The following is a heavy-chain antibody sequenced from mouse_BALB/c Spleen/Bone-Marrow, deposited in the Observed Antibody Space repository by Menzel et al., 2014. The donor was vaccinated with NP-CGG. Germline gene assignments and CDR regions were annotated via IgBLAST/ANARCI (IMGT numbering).Heavy chain of an antibody. CDR2: FYPGSGDT. Sequence: QVQLQQPGAELVKPGASVKMSCKASGYTFTSYSMHWVKQTPGQGLEWIGTFYPGSGDTSYNQKFKGKATLTADTFSSTAYMQLSSLTSEDSAVYYCARGWLITYWGQGTLVTVSA. V-gene: IGHV1-12*01. J-gene: IGHJ3*01. D-gene: IGHD1-1*02. CDR3: ARGWLITY. CDR1: GYTFTSYS.